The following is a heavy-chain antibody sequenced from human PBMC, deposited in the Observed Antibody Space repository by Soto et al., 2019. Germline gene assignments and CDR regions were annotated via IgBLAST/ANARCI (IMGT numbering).Heavy chain of an antibody. J-gene: IGHJ4*02. CDR2: IYYSGST. CDR1: GGSISSGGYY. CDR3: ARSPSGGGWYHFDY. V-gene: IGHV4-31*03. D-gene: IGHD6-19*01. Sequence: NPSETLSLTCTVSGGSISSGGYYWSWIRQHPGKGLEWIGYIYYSGSTYYNPSLKSRVTISVDTSKNQFSLKLSSVTAADTAVYYCARSPSGGGWYHFDYWGQGTLVTVSS.